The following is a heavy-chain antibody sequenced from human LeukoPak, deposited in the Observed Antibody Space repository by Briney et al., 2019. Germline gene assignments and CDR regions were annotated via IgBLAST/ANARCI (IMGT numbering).Heavy chain of an antibody. V-gene: IGHV4-39*07. CDR1: GGSISSISYF. CDR3: VCGDYGRGYY. CDR2: VYYSGPT. D-gene: IGHD2-21*01. Sequence: SETLSLTCNFSGGSISSISYFWDWIRQPPGKGLEWIGSVYYSGPTYYNPSLKSRVTITLDTSKDQFSLKMSSVTAADTAVYHCVCGDYGRGYYWGQGTLGAVSS. J-gene: IGHJ4*02.